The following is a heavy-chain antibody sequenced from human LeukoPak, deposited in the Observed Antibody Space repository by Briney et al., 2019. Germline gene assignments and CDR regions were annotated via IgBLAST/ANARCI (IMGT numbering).Heavy chain of an antibody. J-gene: IGHJ4*02. V-gene: IGHV1-69*04. CDR2: IIPILGIA. CDR3: ARGDYGDYGNFDY. Sequence: SVKVSCKASGGTFSSYAISWVRQAPGQGLEWMGRIIPILGIANYAQKFQGRVTITADKSTSTAYMELSSLRSEDTAVYYCARGDYGDYGNFDYWGQGTLVTVSS. D-gene: IGHD4-17*01. CDR1: GGTFSSYA.